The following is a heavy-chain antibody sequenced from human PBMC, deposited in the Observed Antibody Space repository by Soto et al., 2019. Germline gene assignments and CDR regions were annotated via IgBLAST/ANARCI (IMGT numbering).Heavy chain of an antibody. CDR1: GFTFSSYG. V-gene: IGHV3-30*18. J-gene: IGHJ4*02. CDR3: AKGSGYFRLTRQKTDY. D-gene: IGHD3-10*01. Sequence: GGSLRLSCAASGFTFSSYGMHWVRQAPGKGLEWVAVISYDGSNKYYADSVKGRFTISRDNSKNTLYLQMNSLRAEDTAVYYCAKGSGYFRLTRQKTDYWGQGTLVTVSS. CDR2: ISYDGSNK.